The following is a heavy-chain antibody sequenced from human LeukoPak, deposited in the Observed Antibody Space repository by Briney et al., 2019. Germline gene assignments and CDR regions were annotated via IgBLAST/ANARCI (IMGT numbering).Heavy chain of an antibody. CDR3: ARERIAAAGLNWFDP. CDR1: GGSISSYY. V-gene: IGHV4-4*07. CDR2: IYTSGST. Sequence: SETLSLTCTVSGGSISSYYWSWIRQPAGKGLEWIGRIYTSGSTNYNPSLKSRVTISVDTSKNQFSLKLTSVTATDTAVYYCARERIAAAGLNWFDPWGQGTLVTVSS. D-gene: IGHD6-13*01. J-gene: IGHJ5*02.